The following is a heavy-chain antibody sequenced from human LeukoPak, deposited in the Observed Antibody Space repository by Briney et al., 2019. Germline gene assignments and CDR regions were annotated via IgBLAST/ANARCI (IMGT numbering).Heavy chain of an antibody. J-gene: IGHJ5*02. V-gene: IGHV3-30*18. D-gene: IGHD3-10*01. Sequence: PGRSLRLSCAVSGLTFSSYGMHWVRQAPGKGLEWVAVVSYDGSNKYSADSVKGRFTISRDNSKNTLYLQMNSLRAEDTAIYYCAKDSSPGELFNWFDPWGQGTLVTVSS. CDR3: AKDSSPGELFNWFDP. CDR2: VSYDGSNK. CDR1: GLTFSSYG.